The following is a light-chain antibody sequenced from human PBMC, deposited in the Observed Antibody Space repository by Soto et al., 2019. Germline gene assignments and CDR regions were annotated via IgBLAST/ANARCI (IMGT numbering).Light chain of an antibody. CDR1: SSNIGAGYD. CDR2: GNS. CDR3: QYYDSSLSGYV. J-gene: IGLJ1*01. V-gene: IGLV1-40*01. Sequence: QSVVTQPPSVAGAPGQRVTISCTGSSSNIGAGYDVHWYQQLPGTAPKLLIYGNSNRPSGVPDRFSGSKSGTSASLAITGLQAEDGANYFCQYYDSSLSGYVFGTGTKLTVL.